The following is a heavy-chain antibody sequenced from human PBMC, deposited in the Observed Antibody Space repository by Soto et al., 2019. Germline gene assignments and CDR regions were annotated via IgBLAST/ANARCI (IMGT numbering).Heavy chain of an antibody. CDR1: GFTFSSYA. D-gene: IGHD2-21*01. CDR3: ARASGDYSDAFDI. Sequence: GGSLRLSCAASGFTFSSYAMHWVRQAPGKGLEWVAVISYHGDINYYADSVKGRFTISRDNSKNTLYLEMNILRAEDTALYYCARASGDYSDAFDIWGQGTMVTVSS. V-gene: IGHV3-30-3*01. J-gene: IGHJ3*02. CDR2: ISYHGDIN.